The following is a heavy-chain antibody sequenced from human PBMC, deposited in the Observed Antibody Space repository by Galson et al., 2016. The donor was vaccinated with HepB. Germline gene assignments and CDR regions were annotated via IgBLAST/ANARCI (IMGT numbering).Heavy chain of an antibody. Sequence: SETLSLTCGVNGVSLSGYYWGWIRQPPGKGLEWIGEINQSGGINYNSALKSRVSISVDTSKKYFSLKLRSVTAADTAVYYCARASRTLVRGVTLLRYGMDVWGQGTTVTVSS. V-gene: IGHV4-34*01. CDR3: ARASRTLVRGVTLLRYGMDV. J-gene: IGHJ6*02. D-gene: IGHD3-10*01. CDR1: GVSLSGYY. CDR2: INQSGGI.